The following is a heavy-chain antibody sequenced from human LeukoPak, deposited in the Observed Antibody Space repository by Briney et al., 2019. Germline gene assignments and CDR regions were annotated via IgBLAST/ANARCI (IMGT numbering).Heavy chain of an antibody. Sequence: GGSLRLSCAASGFSFSNYAMNWVRQAPGKGLEWVGRIKSKTDGGTTDYAAPVKGRFTISRDDSKNTLYLQMNSLKTEDTAVYYCTTGLWFGELFLDYWGQGTLVTVSS. CDR3: TTGLWFGELFLDY. D-gene: IGHD3-10*01. CDR1: GFSFSNYA. V-gene: IGHV3-15*01. CDR2: IKSKTDGGTT. J-gene: IGHJ4*02.